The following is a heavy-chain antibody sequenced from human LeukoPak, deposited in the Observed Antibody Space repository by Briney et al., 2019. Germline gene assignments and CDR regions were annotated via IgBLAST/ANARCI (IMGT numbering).Heavy chain of an antibody. CDR3: ARGPTLKYYYDSSGSQNVYMDV. J-gene: IGHJ6*03. CDR2: INPNSGGT. V-gene: IGHV1-2*02. D-gene: IGHD3-22*01. CDR1: GYTFTGYY. Sequence: ASVKVSCKASGYTFTGYYMHWVRQAPGQGLEWMGWINPNSGGTNYAQKFQGRVTMTRDTSISTAYMELSRLRSDDTAVYYCARGPTLKYYYDSSGSQNVYMDVWGKGTTVTVSS.